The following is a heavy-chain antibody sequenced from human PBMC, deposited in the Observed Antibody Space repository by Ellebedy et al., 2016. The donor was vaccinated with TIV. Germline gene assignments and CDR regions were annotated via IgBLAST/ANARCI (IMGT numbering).Heavy chain of an antibody. D-gene: IGHD1-26*01. CDR1: GFTFSSYA. V-gene: IGHV3-30-3*01. Sequence: PGGSLRLSCAASGFTFSSYAMHWVRQAPGKGLEWVAVISYDGDTQRYPESVKGRFTISRDNSENTLYLQMNSLRAEDTAVYYCARSGEHDTWGQGTLVTVSS. CDR3: ARSGEHDT. J-gene: IGHJ5*02. CDR2: ISYDGDTQ.